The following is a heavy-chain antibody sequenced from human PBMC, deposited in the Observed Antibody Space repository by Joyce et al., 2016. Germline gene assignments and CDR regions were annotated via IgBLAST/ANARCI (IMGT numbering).Heavy chain of an antibody. V-gene: IGHV3-33*01. D-gene: IGHD3-22*01. CDR2: ICYDGSHK. CDR3: ARGVSSSGYLDY. Sequence: QVQLVESGGGVVQPGRYLRLSCAASRFTFNSYGMHWVRQAPGKGVEWVAVICYDGSHKYYADDVKCRFTISRDNSKNTLYLQMNSLRAEDTAVYFCARGVSSSGYLDYWGQGTLVTVSS. CDR1: RFTFNSYG. J-gene: IGHJ4*02.